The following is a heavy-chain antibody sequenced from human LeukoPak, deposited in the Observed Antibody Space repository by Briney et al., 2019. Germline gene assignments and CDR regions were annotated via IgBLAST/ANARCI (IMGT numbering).Heavy chain of an antibody. CDR3: AKAVYGSGSFLPGD. Sequence: GGSLRLSCAASGFTFSSYAMSWVRQAPGKGLEWVSAICGSGGSTYYADSVKGRFTISRDNSKNTLYLQMNSLRAEDTAVYYCAKAVYGSGSFLPGDWGQGTLVTVSS. V-gene: IGHV3-23*01. J-gene: IGHJ4*02. CDR1: GFTFSSYA. CDR2: ICGSGGST. D-gene: IGHD3-10*01.